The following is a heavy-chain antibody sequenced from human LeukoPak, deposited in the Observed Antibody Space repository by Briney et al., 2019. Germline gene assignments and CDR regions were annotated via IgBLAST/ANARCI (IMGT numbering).Heavy chain of an antibody. CDR2: IIPIFGTA. J-gene: IGHJ4*02. CDR1: GGTFSSYA. CDR3: AREGYYDSSGYYYGYFDY. V-gene: IGHV1-69*05. Sequence: SVKVSCKASGGTFSSYAISWVRQAPGQGLEWMGGIIPIFGTANYAQKFQGRVTITTDKSTSTAYMELSSLRSEDTAVYYCAREGYYDSSGYYYGYFDYWGQGTLVTVSS. D-gene: IGHD3-22*01.